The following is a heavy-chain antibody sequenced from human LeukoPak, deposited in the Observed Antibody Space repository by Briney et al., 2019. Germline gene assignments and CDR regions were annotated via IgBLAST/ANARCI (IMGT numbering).Heavy chain of an antibody. D-gene: IGHD6-13*01. CDR2: INDNGDGT. V-gene: IGHV3-23*01. Sequence: GGSLRLSCAASGFTFSSYAMSWVRQAPGKGLKWVSTINDNGDGTYYADSVKGRFTISRDDAKNSLYLHMNSLRAEDTAVYYCAEGTVAASVYWGQGTLVTVSS. CDR3: AEGTVAASVY. J-gene: IGHJ4*02. CDR1: GFTFSSYA.